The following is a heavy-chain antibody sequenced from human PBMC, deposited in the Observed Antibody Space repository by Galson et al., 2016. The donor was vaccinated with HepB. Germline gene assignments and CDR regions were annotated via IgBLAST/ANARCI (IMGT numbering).Heavy chain of an antibody. V-gene: IGHV3-11*06. D-gene: IGHD1-26*01. Sequence: SLRLSCAASGFSLGDYYMTWIRQPPGKGLEWVGCISTTSHYTNYADSVKGRFTISRDNAKNSMYLQMNSIRADDTAVFYCGRVPYQSYYDLDRWGLGTQVTASS. CDR2: ISTTSHYT. CDR3: GRVPYQSYYDLDR. J-gene: IGHJ5*02. CDR1: GFSLGDYY.